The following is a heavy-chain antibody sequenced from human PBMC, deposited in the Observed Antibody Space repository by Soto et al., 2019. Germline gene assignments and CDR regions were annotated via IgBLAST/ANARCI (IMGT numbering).Heavy chain of an antibody. CDR3: ARDPRYSSGWYPVSYFDY. D-gene: IGHD6-19*01. CDR2: ISYDGSNK. V-gene: IGHV3-30-3*01. CDR1: GFTFSSYA. J-gene: IGHJ4*02. Sequence: GGSLRLSCAASGFTFSSYAMHWVRQAPGKGLEWVAVISYDGSNKYYADSVKGRFTISRDNSKNTLYLQMNSLRAEDTAVYYCARDPRYSSGWYPVSYFDYWGQGTLVTVSS.